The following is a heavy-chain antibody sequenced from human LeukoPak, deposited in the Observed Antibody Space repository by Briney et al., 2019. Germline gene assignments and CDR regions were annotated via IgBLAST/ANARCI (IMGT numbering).Heavy chain of an antibody. J-gene: IGHJ3*02. CDR2: FDPEDGET. D-gene: IGHD1-26*01. CDR3: ATRGPIEWELLDAFDI. CDR1: GYTLTELS. V-gene: IGHV1-24*01. Sequence: ASVKVSCKVSGYTLTELSMHWVRQAPGKGLEWMGTFDPEDGETIYAQKFQGRVTMTEDTSTDTAYMELSSLRSEDTAVYYCATRGPIEWELLDAFDIWGQGTMVTVSS.